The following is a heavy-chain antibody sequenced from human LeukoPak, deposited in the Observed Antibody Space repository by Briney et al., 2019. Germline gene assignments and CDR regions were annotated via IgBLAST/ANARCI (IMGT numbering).Heavy chain of an antibody. Sequence: PGGSLRLSCAASGFTFNTYGMHWVRQAPAKGLEGVAFVRYDGSNKYYADSVKGRFTISRDKSKNMLYLQMNRLRVEDTDEYYYDKAIGGFTLIPDDCFDIWGPGIMVTVSS. CDR2: VRYDGSNK. CDR1: GFTFNTYG. J-gene: IGHJ3*02. CDR3: DKAIGGFTLIPDDCFDI. V-gene: IGHV3-30*02. D-gene: IGHD3-22*01.